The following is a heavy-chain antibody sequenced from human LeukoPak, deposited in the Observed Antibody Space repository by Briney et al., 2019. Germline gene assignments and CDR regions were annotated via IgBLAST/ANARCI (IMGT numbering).Heavy chain of an antibody. D-gene: IGHD4-23*01. CDR3: ARNGGNSDYDY. Sequence: SETLSLTCAVSGGSISSSSSICWTWVRQPPGEGLEWIGEIYYNGATNYNPSLKSRVTLLLDKSKNQFSLRLNSVTAADTAVYYCARNGGNSDYDYWGQGTLVTVSA. CDR2: IYYNGAT. J-gene: IGHJ4*02. CDR1: GGSISSSSSIC. V-gene: IGHV4-4*02.